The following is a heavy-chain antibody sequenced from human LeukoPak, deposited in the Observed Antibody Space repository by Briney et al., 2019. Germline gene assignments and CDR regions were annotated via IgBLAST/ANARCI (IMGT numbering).Heavy chain of an antibody. CDR3: ARDPVYSYGLDY. Sequence: ASVKVSCKASGYTFTGYYMHWVRQAPGQGLEWMGWINPNSGGTNYAQKFQGRVTMTRDTSISTAYMELSRLRSDDTAVYYCARDPVYSYGLDYWGQGTLVTVSS. V-gene: IGHV1-2*02. CDR1: GYTFTGYY. J-gene: IGHJ4*02. D-gene: IGHD5-18*01. CDR2: INPNSGGT.